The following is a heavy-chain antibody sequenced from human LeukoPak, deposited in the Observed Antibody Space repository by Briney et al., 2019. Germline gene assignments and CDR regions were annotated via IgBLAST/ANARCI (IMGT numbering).Heavy chain of an antibody. V-gene: IGHV4-34*01. J-gene: IGHJ4*02. CDR1: GGSFSGYY. Sequence: SETLSLTCAVYGGSFSGYYWSWIRQPPGKGLEWIGEINHSGSTNYNPSLKSRVTISVDTSKNQFSLKLSSVTAADTAVYYCARRGSSSWYRYRFDYWGQGTLVTVSS. CDR3: ARRGSSSWYRYRFDY. CDR2: INHSGST. D-gene: IGHD6-13*01.